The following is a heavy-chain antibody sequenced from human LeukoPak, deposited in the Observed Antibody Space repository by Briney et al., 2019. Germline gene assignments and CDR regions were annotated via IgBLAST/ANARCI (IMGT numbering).Heavy chain of an antibody. J-gene: IGHJ4*02. CDR1: GGSISSSSYY. Sequence: SETLSLTCTVSGGSISSSSYYWGWIRQPPGKGLEWIGSIYYSGSTYSNPSLKSRVTISVDTSKNQFSLKLSSVTAADTAVYYYARKSSWHTYYFDYWGQGTLVTVSS. D-gene: IGHD6-13*01. CDR3: ARKSSWHTYYFDY. V-gene: IGHV4-39*01. CDR2: IYYSGST.